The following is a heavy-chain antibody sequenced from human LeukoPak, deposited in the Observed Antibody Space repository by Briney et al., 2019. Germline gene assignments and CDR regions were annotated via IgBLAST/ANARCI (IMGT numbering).Heavy chain of an antibody. Sequence: SETLSLTCAVYGGSFSGYYWSWIRQPPGKGLEWIGEINHSGSTNYNPSLKSRVTISVDTSKNQFSLKLSSVTAADTAVYYCARHNKWGKRFDPWGQGTLVTVSS. CDR1: GGSFSGYY. CDR3: ARHNKWGKRFDP. V-gene: IGHV4-34*01. D-gene: IGHD3-16*01. J-gene: IGHJ5*02. CDR2: INHSGST.